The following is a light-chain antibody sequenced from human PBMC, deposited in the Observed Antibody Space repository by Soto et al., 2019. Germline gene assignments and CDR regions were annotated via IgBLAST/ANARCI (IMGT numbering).Light chain of an antibody. V-gene: IGKV1-39*01. CDR1: QRVXSH. Sequence: IQMTQCPSSLSASVGDRVTITCRASQRVXSHFNWYQQKPGKAPKFLXAAASSLQRGGPSRLSGSGSGTDFTLTISSLQPEDFATYYCQQSYSTTRTFGQGTKVDIK. J-gene: IGKJ1*01. CDR2: AAS. CDR3: QQSYSTTRT.